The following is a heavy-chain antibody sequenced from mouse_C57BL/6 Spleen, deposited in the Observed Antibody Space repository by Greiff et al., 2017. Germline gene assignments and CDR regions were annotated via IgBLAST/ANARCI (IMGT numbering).Heavy chain of an antibody. CDR2: IDPESGGT. J-gene: IGHJ2*01. CDR3: TRRVVSRWDY. D-gene: IGHD1-1*01. V-gene: IGHV1-15*01. Sequence: VKVVESGAELVRPGASVTLSCKASGYTFTDYEMHWVKQTPVHGLEWIGAIDPESGGTAYNQKFKGKAILTADKSSSTAYMELRSLTSEDSAVYYCTRRVVSRWDYWGQGTTLTVSS. CDR1: GYTFTDYE.